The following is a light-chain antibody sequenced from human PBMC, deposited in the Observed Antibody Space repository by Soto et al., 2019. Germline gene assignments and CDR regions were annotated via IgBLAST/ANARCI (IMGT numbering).Light chain of an antibody. CDR1: QSVLYSSNNKNY. CDR2: WAS. Sequence: EIVFTHSPDSLSVSLCDRSTINCKYSQSVLYSSNNKNYLAWYQQKPRQPPKLLINWASTRESGVPDRFSGSGSGTDFTLTISSLQAEDVAVYYCQQYYNTPLTFGGGTKVDI. V-gene: IGKV4-1*01. CDR3: QQYYNTPLT. J-gene: IGKJ4*01.